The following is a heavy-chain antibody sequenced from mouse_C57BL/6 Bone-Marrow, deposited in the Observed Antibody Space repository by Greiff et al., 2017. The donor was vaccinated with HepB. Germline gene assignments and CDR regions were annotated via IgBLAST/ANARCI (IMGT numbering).Heavy chain of an antibody. CDR1: GFTFSSYA. V-gene: IGHV5-9-1*02. CDR3: TRDPAYYGNYAWFAY. CDR2: ISSGGDYI. J-gene: IGHJ3*01. Sequence: EVMLVESGEGLVKPGGSLKLSCAASGFTFSSYAMSWVRQTPEKRLEWVAYISSGGDYIYYADTVKGRFTISRDNARNTLYLQMSSLKSEDTAMYYCTRDPAYYGNYAWFAYWGQGTLVTVSA. D-gene: IGHD2-10*01.